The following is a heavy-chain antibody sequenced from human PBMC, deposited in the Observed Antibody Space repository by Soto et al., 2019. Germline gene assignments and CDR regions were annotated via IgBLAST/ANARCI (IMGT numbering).Heavy chain of an antibody. J-gene: IGHJ6*02. D-gene: IGHD4-4*01. Sequence: HPGGSLRLSCAASGFTFSSYAMSWVRQAPGKGLEWVSAISGSGGSTYYADSVKGRFTISRDNSKNTLYLQMNSLRAEDTAVYYCAKGYSNYGSYGMDVWGQGTTVTVSS. CDR1: GFTFSSYA. V-gene: IGHV3-23*01. CDR2: ISGSGGST. CDR3: AKGYSNYGSYGMDV.